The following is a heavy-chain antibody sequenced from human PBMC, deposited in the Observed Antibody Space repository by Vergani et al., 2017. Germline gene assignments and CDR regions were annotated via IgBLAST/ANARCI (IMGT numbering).Heavy chain of an antibody. D-gene: IGHD3-10*01. CDR1: GGSFSGYY. Sequence: QVQLQQWGAGLLKPSETLSLTCAVYGGSFSGYYWSWIRKPPGKGLEWIGEINHSGSTNYNPSLKSRVTISVDTSKNQFSLKLSSVTAADTAVYYCAGGGATVSGFGEPHYYYMDVWGKGTTVTVSS. V-gene: IGHV4-34*01. J-gene: IGHJ6*03. CDR2: INHSGST. CDR3: AGGGATVSGFGEPHYYYMDV.